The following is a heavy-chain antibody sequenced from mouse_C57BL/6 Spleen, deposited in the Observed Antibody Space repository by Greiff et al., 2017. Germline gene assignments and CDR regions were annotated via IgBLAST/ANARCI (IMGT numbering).Heavy chain of an antibody. CDR3: ARGIVSYFGY. CDR2: IDPSDSYT. CDR1: GYTFTSYW. J-gene: IGHJ2*01. V-gene: IGHV1-69*01. D-gene: IGHD2-5*01. Sequence: QVQLQQPGAELVMPGASVKLSCKASGYTFTSYWMHWVKQRPGQGLEWIGEIDPSDSYTNYNQKFKGKSTLTLDKSSSTAYMQLSSLTSEDSAVYYCARGIVSYFGYWGQGATLTVS.